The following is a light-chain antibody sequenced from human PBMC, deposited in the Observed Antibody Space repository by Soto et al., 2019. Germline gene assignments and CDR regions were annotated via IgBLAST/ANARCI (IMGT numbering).Light chain of an antibody. J-gene: IGLJ1*01. CDR2: DVT. V-gene: IGLV2-14*01. CDR1: SSDVGGYNY. CDR3: SSYTSSSTPYV. Sequence: QSALTQPASVSGSPGQSITISCTGTSSDVGGYNYVSWYQQHPVKAPKLMIYDVTNRTSGVSDRFSGSKSGNTASRTISGLQAEDEADYYCSSYTSSSTPYVFGSGTKLTVL.